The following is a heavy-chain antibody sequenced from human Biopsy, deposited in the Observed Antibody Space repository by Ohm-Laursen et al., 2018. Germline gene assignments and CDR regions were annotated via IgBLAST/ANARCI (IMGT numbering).Heavy chain of an antibody. CDR1: GFSVSSYD. J-gene: IGHJ6*02. CDR3: ARDSSRRAREGGMDV. Sequence: SLRLSCAAFGFSVSSYDMNWVRQAPGKGLEWISYISETSSHIYDADSVRGRFTVARDIAKNSLYLQLNSLRVDDTAVYYCARDSSRRAREGGMDVWGQGTTVTVSS. V-gene: IGHV3-21*01. CDR2: ISETSSHI. D-gene: IGHD6-6*01.